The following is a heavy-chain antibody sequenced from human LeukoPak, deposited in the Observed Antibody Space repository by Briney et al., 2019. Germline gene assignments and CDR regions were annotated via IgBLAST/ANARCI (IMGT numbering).Heavy chain of an antibody. J-gene: IGHJ3*02. V-gene: IGHV3-21*01. CDR1: GFTFSSYS. D-gene: IGHD1-26*01. CDR3: ARCGLGDAFDI. CDR2: ISSSSYI. Sequence: GGSLRLSCAASGFTFSSYSMNWVRQAPGKGLEWVSSISSSSYIYYADSVKGRFTISRDNAKNSLYLQMNSLRAEDTAVYYCARCGLGDAFDIWGQGTMVTVSS.